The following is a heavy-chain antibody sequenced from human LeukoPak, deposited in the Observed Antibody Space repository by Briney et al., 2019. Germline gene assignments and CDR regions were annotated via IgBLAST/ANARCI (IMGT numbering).Heavy chain of an antibody. J-gene: IGHJ6*03. V-gene: IGHV3-30*04. CDR1: GFTFSTYA. D-gene: IGHD2-21*02. CDR2: ISYDGSNK. CDR3: ARAKIASTVIYYYMDV. Sequence: GGSLRLSCAAPGFTFSTYAMHWVRQAPVKGLEWVAVISYDGSNKYYADSVKGRFTISRDNSKNTLFLQMNSLRAEDTAVYYCARAKIASTVIYYYMDVWGKGTTVTVSS.